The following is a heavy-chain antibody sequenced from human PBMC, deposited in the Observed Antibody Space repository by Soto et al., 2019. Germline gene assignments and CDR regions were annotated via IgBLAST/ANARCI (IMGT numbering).Heavy chain of an antibody. CDR3: ARDREAGIAAAGSFPYYYGMDV. J-gene: IGHJ6*02. D-gene: IGHD6-13*01. CDR1: GGSISSGGYY. V-gene: IGHV4-31*03. Sequence: PSETLSLTCTVSGGSISSGGYYWSWIRQHPGKGLEWIGYIYYSGSTYYNPSLKSRVTISVDTSKNQFSLKLSSVTAADTAVYYCARDREAGIAAAGSFPYYYGMDVWGQGTTVTVSS. CDR2: IYYSGST.